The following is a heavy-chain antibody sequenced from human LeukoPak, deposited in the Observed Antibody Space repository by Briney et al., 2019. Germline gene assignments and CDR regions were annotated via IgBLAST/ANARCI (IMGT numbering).Heavy chain of an antibody. Sequence: PGGSLRLSCAASGFTFDDYAMHWVRQAPGKGLEWVSGISWNSGSIGYADSVKGRFTISRDNAKNSLYLQMNSLRAEDTALYYCAKSRDEQGPFDYWGQGTLVTVSS. CDR3: AKSRDEQGPFDY. V-gene: IGHV3-9*01. J-gene: IGHJ4*02. CDR1: GFTFDDYA. CDR2: ISWNSGSI. D-gene: IGHD1/OR15-1a*01.